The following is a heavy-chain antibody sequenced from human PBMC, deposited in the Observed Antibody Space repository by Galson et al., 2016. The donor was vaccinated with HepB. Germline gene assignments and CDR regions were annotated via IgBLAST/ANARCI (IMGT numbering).Heavy chain of an antibody. Sequence: SLRLSCAVSGFILTNYWMPWVRQAPGKGLEWVAIIKEDGSEKYYVGSVEGRFTISRDNPKNSVYLQMTSLRAEDMALYYCARVFGADYGGIWYSDLWGRGTLVTVSS. D-gene: IGHD4-23*01. CDR2: IKEDGSEK. CDR3: ARVFGADYGGIWYSDL. J-gene: IGHJ2*01. V-gene: IGHV3-7*01. CDR1: GFILTNYW.